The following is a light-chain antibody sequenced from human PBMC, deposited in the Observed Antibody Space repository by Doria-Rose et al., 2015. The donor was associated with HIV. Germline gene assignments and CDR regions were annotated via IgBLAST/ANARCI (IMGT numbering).Light chain of an antibody. CDR3: HQYGTSWT. J-gene: IGKJ1*01. Sequence: TQSPGTLSLSPGERATLSCRASQSFSSTYLAWYQQNPGQAPSRLIYDGSTRATGIPDRFSASGSGTDFTLTINRLEPEDFALYYCHQYGTSWTFGQGTKVEI. CDR2: DGS. CDR1: QSFSSTY. V-gene: IGKV3-20*01.